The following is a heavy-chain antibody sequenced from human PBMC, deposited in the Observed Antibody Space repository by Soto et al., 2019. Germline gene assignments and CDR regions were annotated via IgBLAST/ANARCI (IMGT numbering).Heavy chain of an antibody. Sequence: GGSLRLSCAASGFTFSSYAMSWVRQAPGKGLEWVSAISGSGGSTYYADSVKGRFTISRDNSKNTLYLQMNSLRAEDTAVYYCAKVGMQPKYYYYGMDVWGQGTTITVSS. CDR1: GFTFSSYA. CDR3: AKVGMQPKYYYYGMDV. V-gene: IGHV3-23*01. J-gene: IGHJ6*02. CDR2: ISGSGGST. D-gene: IGHD6-13*01.